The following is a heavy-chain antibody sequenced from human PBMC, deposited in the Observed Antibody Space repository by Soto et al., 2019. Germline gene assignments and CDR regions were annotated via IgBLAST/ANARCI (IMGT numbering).Heavy chain of an antibody. CDR1: GFTFSSYA. CDR3: GKDPNGDYFGAFDF. D-gene: IGHD4-17*01. J-gene: IGHJ3*01. CDR2: ITGSGDYT. V-gene: IGHV3-23*01. Sequence: EVQMLESGGGLVQPGGSLRLSCAASGFTFSSYALTWVRQAPGKGLEWVSSITGSGDYTRYTDSVKGRFTITSDNSKNTLFLQMKSLRADDTAIYYCGKDPNGDYFGAFDFWGQGTMVTVSS.